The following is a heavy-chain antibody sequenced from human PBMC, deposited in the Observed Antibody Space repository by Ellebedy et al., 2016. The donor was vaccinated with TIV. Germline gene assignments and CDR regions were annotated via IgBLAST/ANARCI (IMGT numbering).Heavy chain of an antibody. CDR3: AGHPRSAFEYGIDV. CDR1: GGSISSGVHY. CDR2: MYYSGET. Sequence: SETLSLTXTVSGGSISSGVHYWAWIRQTPGKGLEWIASMYYSGETGYNPSLRSRVTISVDTSKNQFSLKVTSVTAEDTGVYFCAGHPRSAFEYGIDVWGPGTTVTVSS. D-gene: IGHD4/OR15-4a*01. J-gene: IGHJ6*02. V-gene: IGHV4-39*01.